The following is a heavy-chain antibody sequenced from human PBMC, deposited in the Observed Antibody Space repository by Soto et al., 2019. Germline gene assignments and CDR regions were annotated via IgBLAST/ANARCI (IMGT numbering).Heavy chain of an antibody. CDR2: VIPIIGEG. Sequence: QVQLVQSGAEVKEPGSSVKVSCKVSGGTFSSQTINWVRQVPGQGLEWMGSVIPIIGEGKYAQSFLGRVTMTADRSKRTAKLGRGTAGAADAAVYYCARPAVNDLDADSSAFDIWGQGTMVTVSS. CDR1: GGTFSSQT. CDR3: ARPAVNDLDADSSAFDI. J-gene: IGHJ3*02. V-gene: IGHV1-69*02. D-gene: IGHD1-1*01.